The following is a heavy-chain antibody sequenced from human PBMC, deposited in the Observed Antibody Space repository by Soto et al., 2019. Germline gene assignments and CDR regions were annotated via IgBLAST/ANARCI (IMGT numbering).Heavy chain of an antibody. CDR1: GGTFSSYA. V-gene: IGHV1-69*06. J-gene: IGHJ4*02. CDR2: IIPIFGTA. CDR3: ATLGDCGGDCYSGH. D-gene: IGHD2-21*02. Sequence: SVKVSCKASGGTFSSYAISWVRQAPGQGLEWMGGIIPIFGTANYAQKFQGRVTITADKSTSTAYMELSSLRSEDTAVYYCATLGDCGGDCYSGHWGQGTLVTVSS.